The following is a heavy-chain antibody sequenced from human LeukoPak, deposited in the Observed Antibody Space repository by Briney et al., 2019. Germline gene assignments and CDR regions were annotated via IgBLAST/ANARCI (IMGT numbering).Heavy chain of an antibody. Sequence: GGSLRLSCAASGFTFSDYYMSWIRQAPGKGLERVSYISSSGSTIYYADSVKGRFTISRDNAKNSLYLQMNSLRAEDTAVYYCARVLGYCSSTSCHGDNWFDPWGQGTLVTVSS. J-gene: IGHJ5*02. CDR3: ARVLGYCSSTSCHGDNWFDP. D-gene: IGHD2-2*01. CDR2: ISSSGSTI. CDR1: GFTFSDYY. V-gene: IGHV3-11*04.